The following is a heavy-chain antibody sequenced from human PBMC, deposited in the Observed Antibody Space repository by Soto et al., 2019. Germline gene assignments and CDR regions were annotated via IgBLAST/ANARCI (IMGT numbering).Heavy chain of an antibody. Sequence: QLRQSGPGLVKPPETLSLTCSVSGASITSGDYYWGWIRQPPGKGLAWIGSIFSDGSPYYNPSLQSRVTFSIDTSRNEFSLNLNSATAADTAVYYCVRTVGSSWFFDLWGRGTLITVSS. CDR3: VRTVGSSWFFDL. CDR2: IFSDGSP. D-gene: IGHD3-10*01. CDR1: GASITSGDYY. J-gene: IGHJ2*01. V-gene: IGHV4-39*01.